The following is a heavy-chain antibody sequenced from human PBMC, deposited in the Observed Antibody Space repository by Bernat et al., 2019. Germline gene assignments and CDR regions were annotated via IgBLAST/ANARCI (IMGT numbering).Heavy chain of an antibody. CDR2: ISSSSSYI. CDR3: ARDLPLNFDY. Sequence: VQLVESGGGVVQPGRSLRLSCAASGFTFSSYSMNWVRQAPGKGLEWVSSISSSSSYIYYADSVKGRFTISRDNAKNSLYLQMNSLRAEDTAVYYCARDLPLNFDYWGQGTLVTVSS. CDR1: GFTFSSYS. J-gene: IGHJ4*02. V-gene: IGHV3-21*01.